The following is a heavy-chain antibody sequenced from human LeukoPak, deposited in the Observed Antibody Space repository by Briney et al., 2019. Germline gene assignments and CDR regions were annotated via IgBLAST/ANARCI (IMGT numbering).Heavy chain of an antibody. CDR1: GYTFTDYY. D-gene: IGHD3-22*01. J-gene: IGHJ4*02. V-gene: IGHV1-2*02. CDR3: ARGYLYYYDVSGYPFDC. Sequence: ASVKVSCKASGYTFTDYYMHWVRQAPGQGLEWMGWINPNSGGTNYAQKFQGRVTMTRDTSISTAYMELRRLRSDDTAVYYRARGYLYYYDVSGYPFDCWGQGTLVTVSS. CDR2: INPNSGGT.